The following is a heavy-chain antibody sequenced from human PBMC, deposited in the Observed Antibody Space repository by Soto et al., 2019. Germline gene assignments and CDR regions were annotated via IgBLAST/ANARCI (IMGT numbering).Heavy chain of an antibody. CDR3: TTDLTDIVVVPAAPTDI. V-gene: IGHV3-15*01. Sequence: GGSLRLSCAASGFTFSNAWMSWVRQAPGKGLEWVGRIKSKTDGGTTDYAAPVKGRFTISRDDSKNTLYLQMNSLKTEDTAVYYCTTDLTDIVVVPAAPTDIWGQGTMVTVSS. CDR1: GFTFSNAW. CDR2: IKSKTDGGTT. D-gene: IGHD2-2*01. J-gene: IGHJ3*02.